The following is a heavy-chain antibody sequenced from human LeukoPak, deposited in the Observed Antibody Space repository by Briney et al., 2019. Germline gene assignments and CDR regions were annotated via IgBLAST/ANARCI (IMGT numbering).Heavy chain of an antibody. CDR1: GYTFTSYD. D-gene: IGHD5-18*01. Sequence: ASVKVSCKASGYTFTSYDINWVRQATGRGREWMGWMNPNSGNTGYAQKFQGRVTMTRNTSISTAYMELSSLRSEDTAVYYCAKSSRRGYSYGLHYYYMDVWGKGTTVTISS. J-gene: IGHJ6*03. CDR3: AKSSRRGYSYGLHYYYMDV. CDR2: MNPNSGNT. V-gene: IGHV1-8*01.